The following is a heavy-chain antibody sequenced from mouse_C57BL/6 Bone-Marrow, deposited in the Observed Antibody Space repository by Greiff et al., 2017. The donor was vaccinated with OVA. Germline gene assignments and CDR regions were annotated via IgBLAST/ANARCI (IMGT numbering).Heavy chain of an antibody. CDR3: ARLRRLYYYAMDY. J-gene: IGHJ4*01. V-gene: IGHV1-18*01. D-gene: IGHD2-12*01. CDR2: INPNNGGT. Sequence: VQLKESGPELVKPGASVKIPCKASGCTFTDYNMDWVKQSHGKSLEWIGDINPNNGGTIYNQKFKGKATLTVDKSSSTAYMELRSLTSEDTAVYYCARLRRLYYYAMDYWGQGTSVTVSS. CDR1: GCTFTDYN.